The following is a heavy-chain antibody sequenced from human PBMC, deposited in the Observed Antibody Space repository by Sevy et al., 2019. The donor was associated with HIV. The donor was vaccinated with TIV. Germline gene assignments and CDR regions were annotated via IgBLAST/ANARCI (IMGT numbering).Heavy chain of an antibody. Sequence: SETLSLTCTVSGGSISSGSHYWGWLRQPPGKGLEWIGSIYNSGSTSYNPSLKSRVTISVDTSENQFSLGLRSVTAADTAVYYCARNLTTIIAARSGSGLRPDVFDIWGQGTKVTV. CDR1: GGSISSGSHY. CDR2: IYNSGST. J-gene: IGHJ3*02. D-gene: IGHD1-26*01. V-gene: IGHV4-39*01. CDR3: ARNLTTIIAARSGSGLRPDVFDI.